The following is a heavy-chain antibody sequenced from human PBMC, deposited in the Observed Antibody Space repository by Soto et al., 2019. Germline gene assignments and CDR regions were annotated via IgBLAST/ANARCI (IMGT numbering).Heavy chain of an antibody. J-gene: IGHJ5*02. V-gene: IGHV1-2*02. CDR2: IDPKNGLT. Sequence: ASVKVSCKSSGYIFTDCYIHWVRQAPGQGLEWMGWIDPKNGLTNFSEKFRGRVTMTTDTSLNTAYMELRSLRSDDTAVYYCAREYSMVMVRGTTAWFDPWGQGTLVTVSS. D-gene: IGHD3-10*01. CDR3: AREYSMVMVRGTTAWFDP. CDR1: GYIFTDCY.